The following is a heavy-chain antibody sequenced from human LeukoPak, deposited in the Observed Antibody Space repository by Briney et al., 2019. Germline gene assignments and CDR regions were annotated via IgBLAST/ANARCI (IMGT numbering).Heavy chain of an antibody. D-gene: IGHD2-15*01. J-gene: IGHJ4*02. CDR2: FDYSGST. CDR1: GGSMSSNTCY. Sequence: PSETLSLACACSGGSMSSNTCYWGWIRQPPGKGLEWIGSFDYSGSTYYNPSLQSRVTIFEDTSKNQFSLKLTPVTAADTAVYYCARHLGGSFYSPFVYWGRGTLVTVSS. V-gene: IGHV4-39*01. CDR3: ARHLGGSFYSPFVY.